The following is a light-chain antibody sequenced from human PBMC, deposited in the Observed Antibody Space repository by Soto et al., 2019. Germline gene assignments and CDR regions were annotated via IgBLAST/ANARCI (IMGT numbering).Light chain of an antibody. J-gene: IGKJ4*01. CDR2: GAS. V-gene: IGKV3-20*01. CDR3: QQYGSSPLT. Sequence: PTTLSLSPGERASLSCRASQSVSSYLAWYQRKPGQAPRLLIYGASSRATGIPDRFSGSGSGTDFTLTISRLEPEDFAVYFCQQYGSSPLTFGGGTKVDVK. CDR1: QSVSSY.